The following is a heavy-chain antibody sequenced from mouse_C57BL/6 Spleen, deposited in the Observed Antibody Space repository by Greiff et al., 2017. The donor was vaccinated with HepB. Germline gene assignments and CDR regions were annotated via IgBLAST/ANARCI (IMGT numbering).Heavy chain of an antibody. CDR1: GFTFSDYG. J-gene: IGHJ2*01. CDR3: ASWAGDYFDY. CDR2: ISSGSSTI. D-gene: IGHD4-1*01. V-gene: IGHV5-17*01. Sequence: EVKLLESGGGLVKPGGSLKLSCAASGFTFSDYGMHWVRQAPEKGLEWVAYISSGSSTIYYADTVKGRFTISRDNAKNTLFLQMTSLRSEDTAMYYCASWAGDYFDYWGQGTTLTVSS.